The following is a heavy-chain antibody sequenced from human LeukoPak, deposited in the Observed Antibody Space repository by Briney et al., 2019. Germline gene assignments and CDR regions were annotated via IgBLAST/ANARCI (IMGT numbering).Heavy chain of an antibody. CDR3: ASLSSIVATY. CDR1: GFTFTTSL. CDR2: IKPDGSDK. D-gene: IGHD5-12*01. V-gene: IGHV3-7*01. J-gene: IGHJ4*02. Sequence: PGGSLRLSCAASGFTFTTSLLSWVRQAPGKGLEWVANIKPDGSDKYYVDSVKGRFTISRDNAKNSLYLQMNSLRAEDTVVYYCASLSSIVATYWGQGTLVTVSS.